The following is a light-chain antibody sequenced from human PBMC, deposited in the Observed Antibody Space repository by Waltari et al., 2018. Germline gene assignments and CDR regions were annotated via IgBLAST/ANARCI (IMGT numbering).Light chain of an antibody. Sequence: QSALTQPASVSGSPGQSITISCTGTSSDVGNYNLVSWYQQYQGKAPKVTIYDDNRWASGVSDRFTRSKAGNTASLTSSGVQAEGEADYYCCSYAGSYTWVFGGGTKLTVL. J-gene: IGLJ3*02. V-gene: IGLV2-23*01. CDR2: DDN. CDR1: SSDVGNYNL. CDR3: CSYAGSYTWV.